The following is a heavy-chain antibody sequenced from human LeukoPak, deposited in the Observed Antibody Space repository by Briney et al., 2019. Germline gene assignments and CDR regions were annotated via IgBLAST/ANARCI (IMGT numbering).Heavy chain of an antibody. CDR1: GYTLTELS. D-gene: IGHD3-9*01. Sequence: ASVKVSCKVSGYTLTELSMHWVRQAPGQGLEWMGGFDPEDGETIYAQKFQGRVTMTEDTSTDTAYMELSSLRSEDTAVYYCATGLIRYFDWLRAYDFDYWGQGTLVTVSS. J-gene: IGHJ4*02. CDR3: ATGLIRYFDWLRAYDFDY. V-gene: IGHV1-24*01. CDR2: FDPEDGET.